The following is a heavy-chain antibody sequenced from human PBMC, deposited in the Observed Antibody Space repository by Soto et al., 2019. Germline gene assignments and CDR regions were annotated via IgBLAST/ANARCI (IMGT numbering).Heavy chain of an antibody. Sequence: SETLSLTCTVSGGSISSSSYYWGWIRQPPGKGLEWIGSIYYSGSTYYNPSLKSRVTISVDTSKNQFSLKLSSVTAADTAVYYCARITPGYSSSWYDYWGQGTLVTVS. CDR3: ARITPGYSSSWYDY. CDR2: IYYSGST. D-gene: IGHD6-13*01. CDR1: GGSISSSSYY. V-gene: IGHV4-39*01. J-gene: IGHJ4*02.